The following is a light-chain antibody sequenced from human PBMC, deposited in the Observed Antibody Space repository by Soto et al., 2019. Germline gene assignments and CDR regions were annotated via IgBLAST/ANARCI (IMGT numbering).Light chain of an antibody. V-gene: IGKV1-6*01. CDR3: LQDYNYPWT. J-gene: IGKJ1*01. CDR2: AAS. CDR1: QGIRTD. Sequence: AIQMTQSPSSLSASIGDRVTITCRASQGIRTDLGWYQQKPGKAPKLLIYAASSLESGVPSRFSGSGSGTDFTLTISGLQPEDCATYYCLQDYNYPWTFGQGTKVDIK.